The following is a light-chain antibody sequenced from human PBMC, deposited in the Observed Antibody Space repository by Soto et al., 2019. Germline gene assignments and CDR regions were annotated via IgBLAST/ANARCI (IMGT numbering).Light chain of an antibody. CDR3: QQYGRPPWT. CDR2: GAS. V-gene: IGKV3-20*01. CDR1: QSVNTNY. J-gene: IGKJ1*01. Sequence: DIMLTQSPGTLSFTKGQSATLSCRASQSVNTNYLAWYQQKPGQAPRLLIFGASNSATGIPDRFRGSGSGTDFTLTTGRPEPEDFAVYDCQQYGRPPWTFGQGTKADI.